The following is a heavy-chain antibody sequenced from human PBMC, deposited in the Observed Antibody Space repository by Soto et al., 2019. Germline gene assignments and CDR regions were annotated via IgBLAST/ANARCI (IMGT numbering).Heavy chain of an antibody. CDR1: DGSISRYY. D-gene: IGHD1-1*01. CDR3: ARHDPIGNNWNYFDY. V-gene: IGHV4-59*08. CDR2: IFYTGST. Sequence: QVQLQESGPGLVKPSETLSLTCTVSDGSISRYYWGWIRQPPGKGLEWIGYIFYTGSTNYNPSLKSRVTISVDTSKNQYCLTRTSVTAADTAVYYCARHDPIGNNWNYFDYWGQGTLVTVSS. J-gene: IGHJ4*02.